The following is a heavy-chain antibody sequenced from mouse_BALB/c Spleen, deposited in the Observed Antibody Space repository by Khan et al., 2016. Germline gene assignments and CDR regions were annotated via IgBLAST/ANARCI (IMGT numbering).Heavy chain of an antibody. CDR3: ARSGYGYDY. D-gene: IGHD2-2*01. CDR1: GYAFSIYW. V-gene: IGHV1-80*01. J-gene: IGHJ2*01. Sequence: QVQLQQSGAELVRPGSSVKISCKASGYAFSIYWMNWVKQRPGQGLEWIGQIYPGDGDTDYNGKFKDNTTLTADTSSSTAYMQLSRLTSEDAAVYFCARSGYGYDYWGQGTTLTVSS. CDR2: IYPGDGDT.